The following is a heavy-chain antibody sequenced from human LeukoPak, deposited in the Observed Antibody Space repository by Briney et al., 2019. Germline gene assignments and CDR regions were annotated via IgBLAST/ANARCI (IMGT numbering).Heavy chain of an antibody. D-gene: IGHD2-2*01. CDR1: GYSISSGYY. V-gene: IGHV4-38-2*02. CDR2: IYHSGST. CDR3: ARDRSRIVVVPAAMNDAFDI. J-gene: IGHJ3*02. Sequence: PSETLSLTCAVSGYSISSGYYWGWIRQPPGKGLEWIGSIYHSGSTYYNPSLKSRVTISVDTSKSQFSLKLSSVTAADTAVYYCARDRSRIVVVPAAMNDAFDIWGQGTMVTVSS.